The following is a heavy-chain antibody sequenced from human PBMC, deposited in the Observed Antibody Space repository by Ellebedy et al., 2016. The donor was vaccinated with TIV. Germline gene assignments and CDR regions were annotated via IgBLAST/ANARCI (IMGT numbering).Heavy chain of an antibody. Sequence: SQTLSLTCAISGDSVSSNSAAWNSIRQSPSRGLEWQGRTYYRSKWYNDYAVSVKSRITINPDTSKNQFSLQLNSVTPEDTAVYYCARGQSYSVSIFDFWGQGTLVTVSS. J-gene: IGHJ4*02. D-gene: IGHD3-10*01. CDR2: TYYRSKWYN. CDR3: ARGQSYSVSIFDF. CDR1: GDSVSSNSAA. V-gene: IGHV6-1*01.